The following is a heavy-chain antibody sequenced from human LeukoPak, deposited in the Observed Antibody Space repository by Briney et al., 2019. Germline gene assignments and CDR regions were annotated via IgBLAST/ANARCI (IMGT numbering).Heavy chain of an antibody. CDR3: ARDNHDILTCYSGNWFDP. J-gene: IGHJ5*02. CDR1: GGSISSYY. CDR2: IYYSGST. D-gene: IGHD3-9*01. V-gene: IGHV4-59*01. Sequence: SETLSLTCTVSGGSISSYYWSWIRQPPGKGLEWIGYIYYSGSTNYNPSLKSRVTISVDTSKNQFSLKLSSVTAADTAVYYCARDNHDILTCYSGNWFDPWGQGTLVTVSS.